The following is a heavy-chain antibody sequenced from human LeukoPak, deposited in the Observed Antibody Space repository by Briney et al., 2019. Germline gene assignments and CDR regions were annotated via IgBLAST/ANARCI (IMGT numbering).Heavy chain of an antibody. Sequence: GGSLRLSCAASGFTFSSYAMSWVRQAPGKGLEWVSAISGSGGSTYYADSVKGRFTISRDNSKNTLYLQMNSLRAEDTAVYYCATNDFWSGYYYFDYWGQGTLVTVSS. CDR1: GFTFSSYA. CDR3: ATNDFWSGYYYFDY. CDR2: ISGSGGST. J-gene: IGHJ4*02. D-gene: IGHD3-3*01. V-gene: IGHV3-23*01.